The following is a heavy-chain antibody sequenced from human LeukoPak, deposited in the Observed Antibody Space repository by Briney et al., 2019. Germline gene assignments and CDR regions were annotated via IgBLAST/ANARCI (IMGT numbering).Heavy chain of an antibody. Sequence: PVGSLILSCAAPLFPFSYYLMHRVPQAPAKVLVWVSRIRGDQGRTTYADPLKGRFTISIDNAKNTLYLQMNSLRAEDKAVYYCARGDYGGNSPGYWGQGTLVTVSS. D-gene: IGHD4-23*01. V-gene: IGHV3-74*01. J-gene: IGHJ4*02. CDR2: IRGDQGRT. CDR1: LFPFSYYL. CDR3: ARGDYGGNSPGY.